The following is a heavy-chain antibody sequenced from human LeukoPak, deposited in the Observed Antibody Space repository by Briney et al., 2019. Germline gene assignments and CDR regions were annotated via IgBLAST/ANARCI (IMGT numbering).Heavy chain of an antibody. CDR2: IRRSGST. V-gene: IGHV4-34*01. Sequence: PSETLSLTCAVYGGSFSAYYCNWFRQTPGKGLEWIGDIRRSGSTYYNPSLESRVTISLDTSKSQFSLKLTTVTAADTAVYYCAAGSRAPTRPYDAFDIWGLGTLVTVSS. D-gene: IGHD2-2*01. CDR1: GGSFSAYY. J-gene: IGHJ3*02. CDR3: AAGSRAPTRPYDAFDI.